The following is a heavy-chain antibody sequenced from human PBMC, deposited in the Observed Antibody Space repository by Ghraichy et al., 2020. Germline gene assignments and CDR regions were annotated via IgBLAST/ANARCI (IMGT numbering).Heavy chain of an antibody. CDR3: ARENSAMAQFDY. CDR2: ISRSSSTT. J-gene: IGHJ4*02. V-gene: IGHV3-48*02. D-gene: IGHD5-18*01. Sequence: GESLNISCAASGFTLSDDRMNWVRQAPGKGLEWVSYISRSSSTTKYADSVKGRFTITRDNAKNSLYLQMNSLRDEDTAVYYCARENSAMAQFDYWGQGTLVTVSS. CDR1: GFTLSDDR.